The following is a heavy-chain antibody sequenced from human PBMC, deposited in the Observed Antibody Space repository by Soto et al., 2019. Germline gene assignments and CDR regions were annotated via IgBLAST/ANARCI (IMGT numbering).Heavy chain of an antibody. CDR3: ARDRRARGSYSLYYYYGMDV. D-gene: IGHD1-26*01. V-gene: IGHV1-18*01. CDR2: ISAYNGNT. J-gene: IGHJ6*02. CDR1: GYTFTSYG. Sequence: ASVKVSCKASGYTFTSYGISWVRQAPGQGLEWMGWISAYNGNTNYAQKLQGRVTMTTDASTSTAYMELRSLRSDDTAVYYCARDRRARGSYSLYYYYGMDVWGQGTTVTVSS.